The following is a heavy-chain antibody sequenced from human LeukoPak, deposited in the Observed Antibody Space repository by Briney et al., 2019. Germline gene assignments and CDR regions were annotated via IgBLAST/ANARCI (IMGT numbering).Heavy chain of an antibody. J-gene: IGHJ4*02. CDR1: GFTVSSNY. Sequence: GGSLRLSCAASGFTVSSNYMSWVRQAPGKGLEYVSAISSNGGSTYYANSVKGRFTISRDNSKNTLYLQMGSLRAEDMAVYYCARVGMALDYWGQGTLVTVSS. CDR2: ISSNGGST. CDR3: ARVGMALDY. V-gene: IGHV3-64*01. D-gene: IGHD5-24*01.